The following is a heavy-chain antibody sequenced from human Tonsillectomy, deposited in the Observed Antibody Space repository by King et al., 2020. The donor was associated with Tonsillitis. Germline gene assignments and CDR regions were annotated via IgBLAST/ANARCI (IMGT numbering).Heavy chain of an antibody. J-gene: IGHJ6*02. Sequence: QLVQSGAEVKRPGASVKVSCKASGYTFTNYGISWVRQAPGQGLEWMGWINAYNGNTNYAQRLQGRVTMTTDTSTTTAYMELRSLRSDDTAVYYFARLLKSGGTYNYCYYGMDVWGQGTTVTVSS. CDR2: INAYNGNT. CDR3: ARLLKSGGTYNYCYYGMDV. CDR1: GYTFTNYG. D-gene: IGHD1-26*01. V-gene: IGHV1-18*04.